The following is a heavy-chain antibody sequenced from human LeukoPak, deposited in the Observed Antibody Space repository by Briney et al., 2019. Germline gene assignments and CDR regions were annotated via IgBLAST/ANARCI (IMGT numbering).Heavy chain of an antibody. J-gene: IGHJ4*02. CDR3: VGGNY. CDR1: GLTFSIHW. D-gene: IGHD1-14*01. Sequence: GGSLRLSCAASGLTFSIHWMNWVRQAPGKGLECVANINQDGSDKYYVDSVKGRFTISRDNTKNSLYLQMNSLRAEDTAVYYCVGGNYWGQGTLVTVSS. CDR2: INQDGSDK. V-gene: IGHV3-7*01.